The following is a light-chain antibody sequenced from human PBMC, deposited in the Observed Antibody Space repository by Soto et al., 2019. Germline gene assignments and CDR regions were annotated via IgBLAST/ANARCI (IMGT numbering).Light chain of an antibody. CDR1: QSVTSSC. J-gene: IGKJ3*01. CDR3: QQCGGSPLFS. V-gene: IGKV3-20*01. CDR2: TTS. Sequence: EIVLTQSPATLSLSPGERATLSCTASQSVTSSCLAWYQRKPGQAPRLLIHTTSTRATDIPHRFSGSGSGTDFTLTISRLQPEDFAVYYCQQCGGSPLFSFGPGTRVDI.